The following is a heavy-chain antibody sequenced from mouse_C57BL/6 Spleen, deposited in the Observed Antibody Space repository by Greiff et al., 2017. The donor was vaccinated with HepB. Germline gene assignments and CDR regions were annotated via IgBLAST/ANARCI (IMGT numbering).Heavy chain of an antibody. D-gene: IGHD2-4*01. CDR2: SRNKANDYTT. CDR1: GFTFSDFY. Sequence: EVNLVESGGGLVQSGRSLRLSCATSGFTFSDFYMEWVRQAPGKGLEWIAASRNKANDYTTEYSASVKGRFIVSRDTSQSILYLQMNALRAEDTAIYYCARGDYGYFDVWGTGTTVTVSS. CDR3: ARGDYGYFDV. V-gene: IGHV7-1*01. J-gene: IGHJ1*03.